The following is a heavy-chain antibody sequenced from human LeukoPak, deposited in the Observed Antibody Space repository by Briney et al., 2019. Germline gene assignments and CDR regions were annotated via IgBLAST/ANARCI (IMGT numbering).Heavy chain of an antibody. J-gene: IGHJ4*02. CDR2: IYYSGST. Sequence: SQTLSLTCTVSGGSISSGDYYWSWIRQPPGKGLEWIGYIYYSGSTYYNPSLKSRVTISVDTSKSQFSLKLSSVTAADTAVYYCARVVVTECFDYWGQGTLVTVSS. V-gene: IGHV4-30-4*01. CDR1: GGSISSGDYY. D-gene: IGHD2-21*02. CDR3: ARVVVTECFDY.